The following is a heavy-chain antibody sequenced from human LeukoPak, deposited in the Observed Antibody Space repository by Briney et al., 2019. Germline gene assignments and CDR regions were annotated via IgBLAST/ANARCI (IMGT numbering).Heavy chain of an antibody. V-gene: IGHV4-31*11. CDR3: ARVLYDYYFDY. CDR1: GGSFCSGGYY. J-gene: IGHJ4*02. Sequence: PSQTLSLTCAVSGGSFCSGGYYWSWIRHHPGKGLEWLACISYSGIAYYNPSLKSRLTISIDTSKNQFSLELSSVTAADTALYYCARVLYDYYFDYWGQGTLVTVSS. CDR2: ISYSGIA. D-gene: IGHD2/OR15-2a*01.